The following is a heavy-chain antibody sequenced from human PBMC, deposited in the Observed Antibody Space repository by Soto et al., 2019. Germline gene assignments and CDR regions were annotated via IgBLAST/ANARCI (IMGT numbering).Heavy chain of an antibody. J-gene: IGHJ6*02. CDR3: ARDLGSGCSSTSCPWGHYYGMDV. Sequence: PGGSMRLSCAASGFTFSSYAMHWVRQAPGKGLEWVAVISYDGSNKYYADSVKGRFTISRDNSKNTLYLQMNSLRAEDTAVYYCARDLGSGCSSTSCPWGHYYGMDVWGQGTTVTVSS. V-gene: IGHV3-30-3*01. CDR2: ISYDGSNK. D-gene: IGHD2-2*01. CDR1: GFTFSSYA.